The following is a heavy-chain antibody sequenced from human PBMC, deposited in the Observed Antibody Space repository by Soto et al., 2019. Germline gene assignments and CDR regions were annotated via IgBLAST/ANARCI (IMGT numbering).Heavy chain of an antibody. CDR1: GFTFSSYI. Sequence: GGSLRLSCAASGFTFSSYIMNWVRQAPGKGLEWVSYISSSSSTIYYADSVKGRFTISRDNAKNSLYLQMNSLRAEDTAVYYCARDFRGYYYYMDVWGKGTTVTVSS. CDR2: ISSSSSTI. J-gene: IGHJ6*03. V-gene: IGHV3-48*01. CDR3: ARDFRGYYYYMDV.